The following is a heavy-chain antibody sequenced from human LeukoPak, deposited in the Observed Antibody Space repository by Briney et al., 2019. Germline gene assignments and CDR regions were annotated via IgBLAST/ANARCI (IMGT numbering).Heavy chain of an antibody. D-gene: IGHD1-26*01. J-gene: IGHJ4*02. CDR2: IYPGDSDT. CDR3: ATQPGLGY. CDR1: GYSFTSYW. Sequence: GESLRISCKASGYSFTSYWIGWVRQMPGKGLEWMGIIYPGDSDTRYRPSFQGQVTISVDKSITTAYLQWSSLKASDSAIYLCATQPGLGYWGQGTLVTVSS. V-gene: IGHV5-51*01.